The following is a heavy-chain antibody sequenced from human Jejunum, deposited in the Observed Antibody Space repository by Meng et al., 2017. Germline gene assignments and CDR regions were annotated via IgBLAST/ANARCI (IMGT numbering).Heavy chain of an antibody. CDR1: GFTFSSYN. V-gene: IGHV3-21*01. Sequence: GESLKISCAASGFTFSSYNMNWVRQAPGKGLEWVSSISSSSSYIYYADSVKGRFTISRDNAKNSLYLQMNSLRAEDTAVYYCARDSGATGELYAFDIWGQGTMVTVSS. J-gene: IGHJ3*02. D-gene: IGHD1-26*01. CDR2: ISSSSSYI. CDR3: ARDSGATGELYAFDI.